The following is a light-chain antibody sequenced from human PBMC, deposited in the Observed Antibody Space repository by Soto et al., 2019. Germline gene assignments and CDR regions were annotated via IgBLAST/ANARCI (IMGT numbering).Light chain of an antibody. CDR2: GAS. V-gene: IGKV3-15*01. J-gene: IGKJ1*01. CDR3: QQYNNWPQT. Sequence: EIVETPSPATLFVSPGERATLSCRASQSVASNLAWYQQKPGQAPRLLIYGASTRATGIPARFSGSGSGTDFTLTISSLQSEDFAVYYCQQYNNWPQTFGQGTKVDIK. CDR1: QSVASN.